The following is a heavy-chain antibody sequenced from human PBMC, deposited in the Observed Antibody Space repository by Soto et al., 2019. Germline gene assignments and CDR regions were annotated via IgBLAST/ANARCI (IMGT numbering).Heavy chain of an antibody. CDR1: GFTFSSYG. J-gene: IGHJ6*02. V-gene: IGHV3-30*03. Sequence: GGSLRLSCAASGFTFSSYGMHWVRQAPGKGLEWVAVISYDGNNKYYADSVKGRFTISRDNSKNTLYLQMNSLRAEDTAVYCCAREFDIVVVPAASGMDVWGQGPTVTVSS. D-gene: IGHD2-2*01. CDR3: AREFDIVVVPAASGMDV. CDR2: ISYDGNNK.